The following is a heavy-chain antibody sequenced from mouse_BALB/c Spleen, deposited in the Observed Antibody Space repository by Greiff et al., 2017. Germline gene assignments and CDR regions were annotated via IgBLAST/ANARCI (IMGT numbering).Heavy chain of an antibody. CDR2: ISSGGGST. Sequence: EVKLVESGGGLVKPGGSLKLSCAASGFAFSSYDMSWVRQTPEKRLEWVAYISSGGGSTYYPDTVKGRFTISRDNAKNTLYLQMSSLKSEDTAMYYCARHEDDYNQAWFAYWGQGTLVTVSA. CDR1: GFAFSSYD. J-gene: IGHJ3*01. CDR3: ARHEDDYNQAWFAY. V-gene: IGHV5-12-1*01. D-gene: IGHD2-4*01.